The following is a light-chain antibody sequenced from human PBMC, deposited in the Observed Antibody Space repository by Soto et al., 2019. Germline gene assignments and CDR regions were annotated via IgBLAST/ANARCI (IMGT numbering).Light chain of an antibody. CDR2: GVS. J-gene: IGKJ1*01. CDR3: QQYDTYSRT. Sequence: DIQMTQPPSTLSASVGDRVSMTCRASQSISDTLAWYQQKPGKAPKLLMYGVSSLERGVPSRFSGSGSGTEFTLTISSLQPDDFATYYCQQYDTYSRTFGQGTKVDIK. V-gene: IGKV1-5*01. CDR1: QSISDT.